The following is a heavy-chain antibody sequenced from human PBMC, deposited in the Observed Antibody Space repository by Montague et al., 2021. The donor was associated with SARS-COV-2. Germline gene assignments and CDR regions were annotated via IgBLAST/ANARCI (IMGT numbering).Heavy chain of an antibody. CDR2: INHSGSA. D-gene: IGHD3-22*01. CDR3: ARGRIEVSMIVVVMTGASYYMDV. V-gene: IGHV4-34*01. J-gene: IGHJ6*03. CDR1: GGSFSGHY. Sequence: SETLSLTRGVYGGSFSGHYWTWIRQSPGKGLEWIGEINHSGSANXNPSLRSRVTISVDTSKNQFSLKLRSVTAADTAVYYCARGRIEVSMIVVVMTGASYYMDVWGIGTTVTVSS.